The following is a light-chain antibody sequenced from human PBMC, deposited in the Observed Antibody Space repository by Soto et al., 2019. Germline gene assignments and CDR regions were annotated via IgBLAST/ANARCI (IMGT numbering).Light chain of an antibody. CDR2: GAS. Sequence: EIVLTQSPVTLSLSPGERATLSCRASQSVSNNSLAWYQQIPGQPPRLLIYGASSRTTGIPDRFSGSGSGTDFSLAISRLEPGDFAVYYCQQYGRSLYTFGQGTKLEI. CDR3: QQYGRSLYT. CDR1: QSVSNNS. J-gene: IGKJ2*01. V-gene: IGKV3-20*01.